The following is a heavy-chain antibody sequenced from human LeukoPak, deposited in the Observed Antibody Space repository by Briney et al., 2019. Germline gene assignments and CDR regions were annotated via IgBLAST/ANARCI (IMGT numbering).Heavy chain of an antibody. D-gene: IGHD6-13*01. Sequence: WASVKVSCKASGYTFTSYYMRWVRQAPGQGLEWMGWINTNTGNPTYAQGFTGRFVFSLDTSVSTAYLQISSLKAEDTAVYYCARLRTDAAAAGRLFDYWGQGTLVTVSS. V-gene: IGHV7-4-1*02. J-gene: IGHJ4*02. CDR1: GYTFTSYY. CDR3: ARLRTDAAAAGRLFDY. CDR2: INTNTGNP.